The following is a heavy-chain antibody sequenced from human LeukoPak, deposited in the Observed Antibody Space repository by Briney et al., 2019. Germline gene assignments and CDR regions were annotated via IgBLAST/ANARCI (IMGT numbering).Heavy chain of an antibody. D-gene: IGHD4-17*01. CDR1: GFTFGSHP. CDR2: ISYDGNKK. Sequence: PGKSLTLACAASGFTFGSHPMHWLRQTPAKGLEWLALISYDGNKKYYADSAKGRFTISRDNTENTLYLQLDSVKEEDTGTYYCAKQMTVTRNFDDWGQAALVIVSS. CDR3: AKQMTVTRNFDD. V-gene: IGHV3-30*14. J-gene: IGHJ4*02.